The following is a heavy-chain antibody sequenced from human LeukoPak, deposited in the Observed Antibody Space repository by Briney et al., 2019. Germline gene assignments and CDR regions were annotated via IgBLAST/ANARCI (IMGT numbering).Heavy chain of an antibody. J-gene: IGHJ2*01. V-gene: IGHV4-39*02. CDR3: AREVCSSTSCYGAGYWYFDL. Sequence: SETLSLTCIVSGGSISSSSYYWGWIRQPPGKGLEWIGSIYYSGSTYYNPSLKSRVTISVDTSKNQFSLKLSSVTAADTAVYYCAREVCSSTSCYGAGYWYFDLWGRGTLVTVSS. CDR1: GGSISSSSYY. D-gene: IGHD2-2*01. CDR2: IYYSGST.